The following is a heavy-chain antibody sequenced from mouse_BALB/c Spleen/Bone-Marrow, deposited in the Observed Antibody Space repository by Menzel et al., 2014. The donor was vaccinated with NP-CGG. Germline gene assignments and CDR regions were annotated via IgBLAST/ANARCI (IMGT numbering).Heavy chain of an antibody. CDR3: ARSGSSSGYFDY. V-gene: IGHV5-17*02. CDR1: GFTFSSFG. D-gene: IGHD1-1*01. CDR2: ISSGSSTI. Sequence: VQLKESGGGLVQPGGSRQLSCAASGFTFSSFGMHWVRQAPEKGLEWVAYISSGSSTIYYADTVMGRFTISRDNPKNTLFLQMTSLRSEDTAMYYCARSGSSSGYFDYWGQGTTLTVSS. J-gene: IGHJ2*01.